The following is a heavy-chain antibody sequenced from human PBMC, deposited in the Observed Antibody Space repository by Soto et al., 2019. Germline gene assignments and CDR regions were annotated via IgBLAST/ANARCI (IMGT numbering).Heavy chain of an antibody. D-gene: IGHD6-13*01. J-gene: IGHJ6*02. Sequence: PGGSLRLSCAASGFTFSSYSMNWVRQAPGKGLEWVSSISSSSSYIYYADSVKGRFTISRDNAKNSLYLQMNSLRAEDTAVYYCAREGADSSSWYYYYYGMDVWGQGTTVTVSS. CDR3: AREGADSSSWYYYYYGMDV. CDR1: GFTFSSYS. V-gene: IGHV3-21*01. CDR2: ISSSSSYI.